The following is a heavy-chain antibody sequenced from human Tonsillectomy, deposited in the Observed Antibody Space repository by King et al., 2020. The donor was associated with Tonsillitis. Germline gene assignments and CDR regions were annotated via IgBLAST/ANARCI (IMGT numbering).Heavy chain of an antibody. CDR3: AQTTRYNWNYDGMDV. D-gene: IGHD1-20*01. V-gene: IGHV2-26*01. CDR2: IFSNDEK. CDR1: GFSLSDAKMG. Sequence: VTLKESGPGLVKPTETLTLTCSVSGFSLSDAKMGVSWIRQPPGKALEWLAHIFSNDEKSYSTSLKSRVSLSKDTSKSQVVLTMTNMDPVDTATYFCAQTTRYNWNYDGMDVWGQGTTVTVSS. J-gene: IGHJ6*02.